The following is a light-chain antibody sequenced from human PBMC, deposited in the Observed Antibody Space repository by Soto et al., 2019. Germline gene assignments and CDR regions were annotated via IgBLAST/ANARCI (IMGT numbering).Light chain of an antibody. CDR3: QSYNSSLSGNVV. J-gene: IGLJ2*01. CDR1: SSNIGAGYD. V-gene: IGLV1-40*01. CDR2: GNS. Sequence: QSVLTQPPSVSGAPGQRVTISCTGSSSNIGAGYDVYWYQQIPGTAPKLLIYGNSNRPSGVPDRFSVSKTGHSASLAITGLQAEAEADYYCQSYNSSLSGNVVFGGGTKLTVL.